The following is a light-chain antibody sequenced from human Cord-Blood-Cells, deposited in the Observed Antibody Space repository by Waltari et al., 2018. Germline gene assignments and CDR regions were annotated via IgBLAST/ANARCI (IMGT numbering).Light chain of an antibody. V-gene: IGLV2-23*01. Sequence: QSALTQPASVSGSPGQSITISCTGTSSDVGSSNLFSWYQQHPGKAPKLMIYEGSKRPSGVANRFSGSKSGNTASLTISGLQAEDEADYYCCSYAGSVVFGGGTKLTVL. J-gene: IGLJ2*01. CDR3: CSYAGSVV. CDR2: EGS. CDR1: SSDVGSSNL.